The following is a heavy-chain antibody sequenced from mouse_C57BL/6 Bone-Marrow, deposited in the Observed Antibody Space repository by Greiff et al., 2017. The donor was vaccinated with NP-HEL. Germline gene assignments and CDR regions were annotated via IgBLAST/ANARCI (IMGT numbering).Heavy chain of an antibody. J-gene: IGHJ2*01. CDR1: GFTFSSYA. CDR3: ARQITTVVDY. D-gene: IGHD1-1*01. Sequence: DVMLVESGGGLVKPGGSLKLSCAASGFTFSSYAMSWVRQTPEKRLEWVATISGGGGNTYYPDSVKGRFTISRDNAKNTLYLQMSSLRSEDTALYYCARQITTVVDYWGQGTTLTVSS. CDR2: ISGGGGNT. V-gene: IGHV5-9*01.